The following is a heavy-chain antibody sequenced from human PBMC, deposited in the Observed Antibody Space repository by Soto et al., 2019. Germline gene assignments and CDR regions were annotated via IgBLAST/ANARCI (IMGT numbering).Heavy chain of an antibody. CDR3: ARVLMTYCGGHCYHADGFES. CDR2: IYISGRT. Sequence: SETLSLTRVVSCGSISTFYWNWIRQSSGERLEWIGRIYISGRTNYNPSLKSRVDMSVDTNNNQFSLRLSSVTAADTGVYYCARVLMTYCGGHCYHADGFESWGPVILVTV. D-gene: IGHD2-21*01. V-gene: IGHV4-4*07. CDR1: CGSISTFY. J-gene: IGHJ5*01.